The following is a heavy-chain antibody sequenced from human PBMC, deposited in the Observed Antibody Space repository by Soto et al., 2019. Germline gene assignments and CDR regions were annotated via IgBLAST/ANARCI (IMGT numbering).Heavy chain of an antibody. J-gene: IGHJ4*02. CDR3: ARDRAVNNAALSMAY. Sequence: QVQLVQSGAEVKKPGSSVKVSCKTSGGDFRSYIVTWVRQAPGQGLEWMGRIIPMFGITNYAQKFHDRVTITADRSTSTAYMELSSLRSDDTGIYSCARDRAVNNAALSMAYWGQGTLVSVSS. CDR1: GGDFRSYI. D-gene: IGHD3-10*01. CDR2: IIPMFGIT. V-gene: IGHV1-69*08.